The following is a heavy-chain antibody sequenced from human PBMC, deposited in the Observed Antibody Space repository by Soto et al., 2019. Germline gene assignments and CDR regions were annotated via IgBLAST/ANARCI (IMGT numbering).Heavy chain of an antibody. CDR1: GFTFSSYA. CDR3: AKDYSPPAPPMPHHDAFDI. CDR2: ISGSGGST. D-gene: IGHD1-26*01. V-gene: IGHV3-23*01. Sequence: GGSLRLSCAASGFTFSSYAMSWVRQAPGKGLEWVSAISGSGGSTYYADSVKGRFTISRDNSKNTLYLQMNSLRAEDTAVYYCAKDYSPPAPPMPHHDAFDIWGQGTMVTVSS. J-gene: IGHJ3*02.